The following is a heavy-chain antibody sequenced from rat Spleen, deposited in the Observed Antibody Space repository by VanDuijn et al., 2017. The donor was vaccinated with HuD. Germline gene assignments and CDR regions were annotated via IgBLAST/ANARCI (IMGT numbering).Heavy chain of an antibody. CDR2: IWAGGTT. Sequence: QVQLKESGPGLMQPSETLSLTCTVSGFSLTRNGVGWVRQPLGKGLVWMGTIWAGGTTNFNSAVQSRLTISRDTSKSQVFLKMNSLRPEDTGTYYCARQDYGYGGFDYWGQGVMVTVSS. J-gene: IGHJ2*01. V-gene: IGHV2-72*01. D-gene: IGHD1-7*01. CDR1: GFSLTRNG. CDR3: ARQDYGYGGFDY.